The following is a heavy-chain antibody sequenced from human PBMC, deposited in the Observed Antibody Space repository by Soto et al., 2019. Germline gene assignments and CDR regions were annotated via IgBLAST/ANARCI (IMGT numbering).Heavy chain of an antibody. Sequence: EVQLVESGGGLIQPGESLRLSCAASGFTISGNYITWVRQAPGKGLEWVSVIFSGDNTFYSDSVKGRFTISRDSSKNTVYLQMNRLRGDDTAVYFCATGLTLPVRPSFDTWGQGTLLTVSS. D-gene: IGHD2-21*02. V-gene: IGHV3-53*01. CDR3: ATGLTLPVRPSFDT. CDR2: IFSGDNT. CDR1: GFTISGNY. J-gene: IGHJ5*02.